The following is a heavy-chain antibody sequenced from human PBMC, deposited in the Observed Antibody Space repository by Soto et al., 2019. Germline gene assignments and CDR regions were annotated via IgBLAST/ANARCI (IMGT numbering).Heavy chain of an antibody. CDR2: ISAYNGNT. CDR1: GYTFTSYG. J-gene: IGHJ4*02. D-gene: IGHD3-22*01. CDR3: ARLPYYYDSSGYYYRAY. Sequence: ASVKVSCKASGYTFTSYGISWVRQAPGQGLEWMGWISAYNGNTNYAQKLQGRVTMTTDTSTSTAYMELRSLRSDDTAVYYCARLPYYYDSSGYYYRAYWGQGTLVTVSS. V-gene: IGHV1-18*01.